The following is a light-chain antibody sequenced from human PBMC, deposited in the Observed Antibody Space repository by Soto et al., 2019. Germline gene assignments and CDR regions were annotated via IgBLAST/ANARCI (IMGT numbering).Light chain of an antibody. CDR1: LSGSSSY. Sequence: EIELTQSPGTLSLSPGERATLAWSASLSGSSSYLAWYQQNPGQTPRLLIYGASSRATGIPDRFSGSGSGTDFTLTISRLEPGDFAVYYCQQYGSSPITFGQGSRL. V-gene: IGKV3-20*01. J-gene: IGKJ5*01. CDR3: QQYGSSPIT. CDR2: GAS.